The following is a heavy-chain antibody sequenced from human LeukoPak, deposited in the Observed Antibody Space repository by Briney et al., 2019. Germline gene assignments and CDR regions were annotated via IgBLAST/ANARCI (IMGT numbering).Heavy chain of an antibody. CDR3: AAGRGTIAFDY. V-gene: IGHV3-64*01. Sequence: GGSLRLSCAASGFTFSGYAMHWVRQAPGKGLEYVSAISSNGGSTYYANSVKGRFTISRDNSKNTLYLQMGSLRAEDMAVYYCAAGRGTIAFDYWGQGTLVTVSS. CDR2: ISSNGGST. CDR1: GFTFSGYA. J-gene: IGHJ4*02. D-gene: IGHD1-1*01.